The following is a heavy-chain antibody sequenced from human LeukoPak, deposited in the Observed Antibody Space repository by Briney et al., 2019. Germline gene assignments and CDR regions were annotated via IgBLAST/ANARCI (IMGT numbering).Heavy chain of an antibody. V-gene: IGHV1-8*01. D-gene: IGHD6-13*01. CDR1: GYTFTSYD. Sequence: ASVKVSCKASGYTFTSYDINWVRQATGQGLEWMGWMNPNSGNTGHAQKFQGRVTMTRNTSISTAYMELSSLRSEDTAVYYCARRTPASSSWYSALRLDPWGQGTLVTVSS. J-gene: IGHJ5*02. CDR3: ARRTPASSSWYSALRLDP. CDR2: MNPNSGNT.